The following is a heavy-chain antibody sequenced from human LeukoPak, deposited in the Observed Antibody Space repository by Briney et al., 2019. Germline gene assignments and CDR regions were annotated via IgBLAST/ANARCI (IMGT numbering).Heavy chain of an antibody. CDR3: ARQSGAAAATDYYYYYMDV. D-gene: IGHD6-13*01. V-gene: IGHV1-69*06. J-gene: IGHJ6*03. Sequence: GASVKVSCKASGYTFTSYYMHWVRQAPGQGLEWMGGIIPIFGTANYAQKFQGRVTVTADKSTSTAYMELSSLRSEDTAVYYCARQSGAAAATDYYYYYMDVWGKGTTVTVSS. CDR1: GYTFTSYY. CDR2: IIPIFGTA.